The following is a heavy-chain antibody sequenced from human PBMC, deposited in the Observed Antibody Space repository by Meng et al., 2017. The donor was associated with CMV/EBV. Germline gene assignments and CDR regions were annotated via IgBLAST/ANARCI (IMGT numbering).Heavy chain of an antibody. CDR3: AHLDTAKLHFDY. J-gene: IGHJ4*02. CDR1: GFSLSTSGVG. V-gene: IGHV2-5*02. D-gene: IGHD5-18*01. Sequence: HITLKESCPTLVKPTQTLTLTCTFSGFSLSTSGVGVGWIRQPPGKALEWLALIYWDDDKRYSPSLKSRLTITKDTSKNQVVLTMTNMDPVDTATYYCAHLDTAKLHFDYWGQGTLVTVSS. CDR2: IYWDDDK.